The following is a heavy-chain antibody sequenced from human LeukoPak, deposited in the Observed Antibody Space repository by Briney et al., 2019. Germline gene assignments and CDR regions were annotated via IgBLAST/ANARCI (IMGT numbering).Heavy chain of an antibody. CDR2: IKQDGSEK. D-gene: IGHD3-22*01. V-gene: IGHV3-7*01. Sequence: GGSLRLSCAASGFTFSSYWMSWVRQAPGKGLEWVANIKQDGSEKYYVDSVKGRFTISRDNAKNSLYLQMNSLGAEDTAVYYCARDQYYYDSSGYYYGSYFDYWGQGTLVTVSS. CDR3: ARDQYYYDSSGYYYGSYFDY. J-gene: IGHJ4*02. CDR1: GFTFSSYW.